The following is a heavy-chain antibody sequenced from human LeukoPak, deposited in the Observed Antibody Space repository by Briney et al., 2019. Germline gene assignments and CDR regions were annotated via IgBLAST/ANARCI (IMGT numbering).Heavy chain of an antibody. J-gene: IGHJ4*02. V-gene: IGHV1-46*01. CDR2: INPSGGST. D-gene: IGHD2-21*01. Sequence: GASVKVSCKASGYTFTSYYMHWVRQAPGRGLEWMAIINPSGGSTSYAQKFQGRVTMTRDTSTSTVYMYLSSLRSEDTAVYYCARETHFDSRPYDYWGQGTLVTVSS. CDR3: ARETHFDSRPYDY. CDR1: GYTFTSYY.